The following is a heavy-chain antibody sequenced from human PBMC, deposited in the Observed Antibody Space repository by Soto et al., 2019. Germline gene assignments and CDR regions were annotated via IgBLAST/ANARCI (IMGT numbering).Heavy chain of an antibody. Sequence: QVQLQESGPGLVKPSQTLSLTCTVSGGSISSGCYYWSWIHQHPGKGLECIGYINYSGSTYYNPSLKSRVTQSVDTSKNQFSLKLRSVTAADTAVYYCATYYYDSSGYVRFDYWGQGTLVTVS. J-gene: IGHJ4*02. CDR2: INYSGST. V-gene: IGHV4-31*03. CDR1: GGSISSGCYY. CDR3: ATYYYDSSGYVRFDY. D-gene: IGHD3-22*01.